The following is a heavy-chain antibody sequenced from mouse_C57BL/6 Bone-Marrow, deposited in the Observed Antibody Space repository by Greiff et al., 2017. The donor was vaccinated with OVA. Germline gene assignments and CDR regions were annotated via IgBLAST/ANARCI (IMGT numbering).Heavy chain of an antibody. J-gene: IGHJ2*01. CDR2: ISYSGST. V-gene: IGHV3-1*01. Sequence: EVKLVESGPGMVKPSQSLSLTCTVTGYSITSGYDWHWIRHFPGNKLEWMGYISYSGSTNYNPSLKSRISITHDTSKNHFFLKLNSVTTEDTATYYCARRIKDYFDYWGQGTTLTVSS. CDR3: ARRIKDYFDY. CDR1: GYSITSGYD.